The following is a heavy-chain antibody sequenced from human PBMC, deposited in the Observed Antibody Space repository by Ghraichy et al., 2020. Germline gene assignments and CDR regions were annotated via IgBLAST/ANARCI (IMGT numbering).Heavy chain of an antibody. J-gene: IGHJ3*02. D-gene: IGHD2-15*01. CDR1: GFTFISYD. CDR2: ISTSSSYI. Sequence: GVLRLSCVVSGFTFISYDMNWVRQAPGKGLEWVSYISTSSSYIFYADSVEGRFTISRDNDKNSLFLQMNSLRAEDTAVYYCARDQGYCSGGRCFGDAFDIWGQGTMVTVSS. V-gene: IGHV3-21*01. CDR3: ARDQGYCSGGRCFGDAFDI.